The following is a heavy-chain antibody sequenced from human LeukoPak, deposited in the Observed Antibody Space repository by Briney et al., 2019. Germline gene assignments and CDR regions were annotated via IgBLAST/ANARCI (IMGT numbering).Heavy chain of an antibody. CDR2: ISDDGRIK. V-gene: IGHV3-30*18. J-gene: IGHJ4*02. D-gene: IGHD3-10*01. CDR3: AKDRAIQAAGVTDY. Sequence: GGSLSLSCTASVSTFSSHGVHWVRQAPGKALEWVAVISDDGRIKVYGDSVKGRFTISRDNSENTLYLQMNSLKTEDTAVYYCAKDRAIQAAGVTDYWGQGTLVTVSS. CDR1: VSTFSSHG.